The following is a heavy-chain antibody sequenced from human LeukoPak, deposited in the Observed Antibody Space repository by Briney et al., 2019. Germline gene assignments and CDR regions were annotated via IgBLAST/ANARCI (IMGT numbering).Heavy chain of an antibody. CDR3: ARRSGYYDYFDY. CDR1: GFTFSSYA. V-gene: IGHV3-30*04. CDR2: ISYDGSNK. Sequence: GRSLRLSCAASGFTFSSYAMHSVRQAPGKGLEWVAVISYDGSNKYYADSVKGRFTISRDNSKNTLYLQMNSLRAEDTAVYYCARRSGYYDYFDYWGQGTLVTVSS. D-gene: IGHD3-3*01. J-gene: IGHJ4*02.